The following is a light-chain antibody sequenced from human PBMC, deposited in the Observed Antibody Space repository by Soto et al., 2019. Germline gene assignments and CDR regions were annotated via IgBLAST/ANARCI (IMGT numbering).Light chain of an antibody. Sequence: EIVLTQSPGTPSLSPGERATLSCRASQSVSSTYLAWYQHKPGQAPRLLIYGAFSRATGIPGRFSGSGSGTDFTLTITRLEPEDFAVYYCQQYGSSPWTFGQGTKVEIK. CDR3: QQYGSSPWT. CDR1: QSVSSTY. CDR2: GAF. V-gene: IGKV3-20*01. J-gene: IGKJ1*01.